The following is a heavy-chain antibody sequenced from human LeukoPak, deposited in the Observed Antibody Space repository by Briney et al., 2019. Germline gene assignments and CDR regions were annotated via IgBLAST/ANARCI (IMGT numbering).Heavy chain of an antibody. CDR2: ISSGSTTI. CDR1: GFTLSSFS. D-gene: IGHD6-19*01. CDR3: ARDVEQWLVRVYYFDY. Sequence: PGRSLRLSCATSGFTLSSFSMNWVRQAPGKGLEWVSYISSGSTTIYYADSVKGRFTISRDNAKNSLYLQMNSLRAEDTAVYYCARDVEQWLVRVYYFDYWGQGTLVTVSS. V-gene: IGHV3-48*01. J-gene: IGHJ4*02.